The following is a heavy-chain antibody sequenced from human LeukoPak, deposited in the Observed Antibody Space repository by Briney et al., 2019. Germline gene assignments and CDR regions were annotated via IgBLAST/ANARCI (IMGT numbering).Heavy chain of an antibody. J-gene: IGHJ5*02. CDR1: GGSFSGYQ. CDR2: INHSGST. D-gene: IGHD3-22*01. CDR3: ARTSIYYDSSGYRS. V-gene: IGHV4-34*01. Sequence: SETLSLTCAVYGGSFSGYQWSWIRQPPGKGLEWIGEINHSGSTNYNPSLKSRVNISVDTSKYQFSLKLSSVTAADTAVYYCARTSIYYDSSGYRSWGQGTLVTVSS.